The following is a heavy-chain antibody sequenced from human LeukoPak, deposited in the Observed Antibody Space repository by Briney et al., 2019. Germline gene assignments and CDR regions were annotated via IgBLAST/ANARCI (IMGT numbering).Heavy chain of an antibody. J-gene: IGHJ5*02. V-gene: IGHV4-34*01. D-gene: IGHD6-13*01. Sequence: SETLSVTCAVYGGSFSGDYWSCIRQPPGKGLEWIGEVNHSGSTNYNPSLKSRVTISVDTSKNQFSLKLSSVTAADTAVYYCARERWYSSSRGCRFDPWGQGTPVTVSS. CDR3: ARERWYSSSRGCRFDP. CDR1: GGSFSGDY. CDR2: VNHSGST.